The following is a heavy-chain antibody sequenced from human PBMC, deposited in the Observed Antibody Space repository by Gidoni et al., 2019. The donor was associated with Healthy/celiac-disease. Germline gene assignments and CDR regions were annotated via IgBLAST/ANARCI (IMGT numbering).Heavy chain of an antibody. D-gene: IGHD3-22*01. J-gene: IGHJ4*02. Sequence: QVQLVQSVAEVKKPGSSVKVSCKASGGTFSSYAICWVRQAPGHGLEWMGGIIPILGIANYAQKFQGRVTITADKSTSTAYMELSSLRSEDTAVYYCARRGYYDSSGYDNDYWGQGTLVTVSS. CDR3: ARRGYYDSSGYDNDY. CDR1: GGTFSSYA. V-gene: IGHV1-69*10. CDR2: IIPILGIA.